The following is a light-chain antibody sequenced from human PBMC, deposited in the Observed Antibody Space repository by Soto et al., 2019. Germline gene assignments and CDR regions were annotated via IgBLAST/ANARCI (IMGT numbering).Light chain of an antibody. CDR3: QQRSNWPSSFP. CDR1: QSVSSY. CDR2: DAS. Sequence: EIVLTQSPATLSLSPGERATLSCRASQSVSSYLAWYQQKPGQAPRLLIYDASNRATGIPARFSGSGSGTVFPLNIRGLEPEDFAVYYCQQRSNWPSSFPFGPGAKVDIK. V-gene: IGKV3-11*01. J-gene: IGKJ3*01.